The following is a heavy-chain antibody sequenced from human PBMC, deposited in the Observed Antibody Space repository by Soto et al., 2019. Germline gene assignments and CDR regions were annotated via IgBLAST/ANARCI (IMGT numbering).Heavy chain of an antibody. J-gene: IGHJ4*02. CDR1: GASITFGGYS. V-gene: IGHV4-30-2*01. CDR3: ARGGGSDSFDY. Sequence: QLQLHESGSGLVKPSQTLSLTCTVSGASITFGGYSWSWIRQTPGKGLEWIGYINHLETTFYNPSFESRLTLSIDRAKNQFSLKLHSMSAADRAAYFCARGGGSDSFDYWGQGILVTVSS. CDR2: INHLETT. D-gene: IGHD1-26*01.